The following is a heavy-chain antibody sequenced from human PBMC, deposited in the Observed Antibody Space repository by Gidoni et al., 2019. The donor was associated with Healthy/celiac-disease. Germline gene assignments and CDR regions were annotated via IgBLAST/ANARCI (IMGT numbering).Heavy chain of an antibody. CDR3: ARGHHPNFRYCSGGSCYPRSTKRNDAFDI. CDR2: INHSGST. D-gene: IGHD2-15*01. Sequence: QVQLQQWGAGLLKPSETLSLTCAVYGGSFSGYYWRWIRQPPGKGLEWIGEINHSGSTNYNPSLKSRVTISVDTSKNQFSLKLSSVTAADTAVYYCARGHHPNFRYCSGGSCYPRSTKRNDAFDIWGQGTMVTVSS. CDR1: GGSFSGYY. J-gene: IGHJ3*02. V-gene: IGHV4-34*01.